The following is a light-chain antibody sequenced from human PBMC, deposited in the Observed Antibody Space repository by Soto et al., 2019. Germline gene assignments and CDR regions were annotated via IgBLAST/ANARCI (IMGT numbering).Light chain of an antibody. CDR3: AVWDDRLRCPHWE. CDR1: SSNVGRNY. Sequence: QSVLTQPSSASGTPGQRVTIACSGSSSNVGRNYVYWYQQLPGTAPKLLIYRYDQRPSGVPDRFSGSKSATSASLAISGLRSEDEADYFCAVWDDRLRCPHWEFGGGTKLTVL. V-gene: IGLV1-47*01. CDR2: RYD. J-gene: IGLJ3*02.